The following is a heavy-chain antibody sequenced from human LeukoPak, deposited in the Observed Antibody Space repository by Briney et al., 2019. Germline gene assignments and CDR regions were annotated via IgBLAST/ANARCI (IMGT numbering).Heavy chain of an antibody. CDR2: INSDGSST. Sequence: PGGSLRLSCAASGFTFSSYWMHWVRQAPGKGLVWVSRINSDGSSTSYADSVKGRFTISRDNARNTLYLQMNSLRAEDTAVYYCAKGLRFLEWFMGHDAFDIWGQGTMVTVSS. CDR1: GFTFSSYW. J-gene: IGHJ3*02. D-gene: IGHD3-3*01. V-gene: IGHV3-74*01. CDR3: AKGLRFLEWFMGHDAFDI.